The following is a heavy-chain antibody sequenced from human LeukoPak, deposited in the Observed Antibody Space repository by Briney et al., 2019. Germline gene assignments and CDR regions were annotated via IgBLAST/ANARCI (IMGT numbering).Heavy chain of an antibody. D-gene: IGHD3-9*01. CDR2: IYSGGST. Sequence: GGSLRLSCAASGFTVSSNYMSWVRQAPGKGLEWVSVIYSGGSTYYADPVKGRFTISRDNSKNTLYLQMNSLRAEDTAVYYCARDREVYFDWLRHYYYYGMDVWGQGTTVTVSS. J-gene: IGHJ6*02. CDR1: GFTVSSNY. V-gene: IGHV3-66*01. CDR3: ARDREVYFDWLRHYYYYGMDV.